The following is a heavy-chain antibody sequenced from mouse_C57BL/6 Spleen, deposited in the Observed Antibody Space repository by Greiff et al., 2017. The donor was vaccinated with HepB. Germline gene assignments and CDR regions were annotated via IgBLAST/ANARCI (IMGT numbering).Heavy chain of an antibody. Sequence: SGPELVKPGASVKISCKASGYSFTGYYMNWVKQSPEKSLEWIGEINPSTGGTTYNQKFKAKATLTVDKSSSTAYMQLKSLTSEDSAVYYCARSVYYDYDVGFAYWGQGTLVTVSA. J-gene: IGHJ3*01. CDR2: INPSTGGT. CDR1: GYSFTGYY. V-gene: IGHV1-42*01. D-gene: IGHD2-4*01. CDR3: ARSVYYDYDVGFAY.